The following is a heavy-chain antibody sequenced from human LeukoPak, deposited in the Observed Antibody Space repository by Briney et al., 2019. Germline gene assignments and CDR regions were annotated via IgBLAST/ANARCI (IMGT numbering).Heavy chain of an antibody. CDR2: ISSSSSYI. D-gene: IGHD5-18*01. J-gene: IGHJ6*02. CDR1: GFTFSSYS. CDR3: ARALVDTLYYYYYGMDV. V-gene: IGHV3-21*01. Sequence: GGSLRLSCAASGFTFSSYSMNWVRQAPGKGLEWVSSISSSSSYIYYADSVKGRFTISRDNAKNSLYLQMNSLRAEDTAVYYCARALVDTLYYYYYGMDVWGQGTTVTVSS.